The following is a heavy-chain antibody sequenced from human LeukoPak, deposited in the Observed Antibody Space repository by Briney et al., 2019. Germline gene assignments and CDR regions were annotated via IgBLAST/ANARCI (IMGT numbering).Heavy chain of an antibody. V-gene: IGHV1-2*02. D-gene: IGHD4-17*01. CDR1: GYTFTDYY. Sequence: ASVKVSCKASGYTFTDYYIHWVRQAPGQGLEWMGCINPNSGGTNYAQKFQGRVTMTRDTSISTAYMELSRLRSDDTAVYYCARDRDGAQGGYWGQGTLVTVSS. CDR2: INPNSGGT. CDR3: ARDRDGAQGGY. J-gene: IGHJ4*02.